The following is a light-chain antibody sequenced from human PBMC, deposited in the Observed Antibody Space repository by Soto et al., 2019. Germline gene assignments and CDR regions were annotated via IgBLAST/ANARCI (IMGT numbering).Light chain of an antibody. V-gene: IGKV1-39*01. CDR1: QRINIY. J-gene: IGKJ5*01. CDR3: QQSFSTPT. CDR2: SAS. Sequence: IQMAQAPSALSTSLGDGVTVSCRASQRINIYLNWYRQKPGKAPELLIYSASNLQSGVPSRFSGSGSGTDFTLTISGLQSEDFATYYCQQSFSTPTFGQGTRLEI.